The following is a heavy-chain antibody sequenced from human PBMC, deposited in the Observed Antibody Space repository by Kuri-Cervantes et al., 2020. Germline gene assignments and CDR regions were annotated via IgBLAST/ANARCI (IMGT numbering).Heavy chain of an antibody. D-gene: IGHD5-12*01. CDR1: GFTFSSYG. J-gene: IGHJ6*03. CDR3: AKGIVATIAMDV. CDR2: IWYDGSNK. V-gene: IGHV3-30*02. Sequence: GGSLRLSCAASGFTFSSYGMHWVRQAPGKGLEWVAVIWYDGSNKYYADSVKGRFTISRDNSKNTLYLQMNSLRAEDTAVYYCAKGIVATIAMDVWGKGTTVTVSS.